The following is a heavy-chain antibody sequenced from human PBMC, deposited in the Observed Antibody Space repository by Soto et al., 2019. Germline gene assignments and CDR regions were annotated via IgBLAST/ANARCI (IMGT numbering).Heavy chain of an antibody. D-gene: IGHD6-13*01. Sequence: SETLSLTCTVSGGSISSSSYYWGWIRQPPGKGLEWIGSIYYSGSTYYNPSLKSRVTISVDTSKNQFSLKLSSVTAADTAVYYCARRPRSSWLADYWGQGTLVSVSS. CDR2: IYYSGST. CDR3: ARRPRSSWLADY. V-gene: IGHV4-39*01. J-gene: IGHJ4*02. CDR1: GGSISSSSYY.